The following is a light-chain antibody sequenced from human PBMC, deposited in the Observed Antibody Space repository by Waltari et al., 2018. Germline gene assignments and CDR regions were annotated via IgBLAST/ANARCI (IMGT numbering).Light chain of an antibody. CDR3: QQTYSNFRT. CDR1: QRISSY. V-gene: IGKV1-39*01. J-gene: IGKJ1*01. CDR2: AAS. Sequence: DIQMTQSPSSLSASVGDSVTIACRASQRISSYLNWYQQKPEQAPKLLIYAASSLQSGVPSRFSGSGFGTDFTLTINSLQPEDFAIYYCQQTYSNFRTFGQGTKVDVK.